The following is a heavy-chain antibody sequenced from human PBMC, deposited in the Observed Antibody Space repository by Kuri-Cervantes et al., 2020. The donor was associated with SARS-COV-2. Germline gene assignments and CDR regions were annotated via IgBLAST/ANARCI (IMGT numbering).Heavy chain of an antibody. CDR3: ARGGRGYCSGGSCYYFDY. J-gene: IGHJ4*02. CDR2: INHSGST. Sequence: SETLSLTCAVYGGSFSGYYWSWVRQPPGKGLEWIGEINHSGSTNYNPSLQSRVTISVDTSKNQFSLKLSSVTAADTAVYYCARGGRGYCSGGSCYYFDYWGQGTLVTVSP. CDR1: GGSFSGYY. D-gene: IGHD2-15*01. V-gene: IGHV4-34*01.